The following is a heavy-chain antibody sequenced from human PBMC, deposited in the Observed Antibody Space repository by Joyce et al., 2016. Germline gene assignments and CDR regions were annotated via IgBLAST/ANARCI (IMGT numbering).Heavy chain of an antibody. CDR2: IYVSGNT. CDR1: GGSISSGDYY. V-gene: IGHV4-30-4*01. D-gene: IGHD3-3*01. CDR3: ARGNGDFWSGYYNYFDY. Sequence: QVQLQESGPGLVKPSQTLSLTCTVSGGSISSGDYYWSWVRQSPGKGLEWIGYIYVSGNTHRNTSLKRRLTISAGTSKNQFSLKVRAVTAADTAVYYCARGNGDFWSGYYNYFDYWGQGILVTVSS. J-gene: IGHJ4*02.